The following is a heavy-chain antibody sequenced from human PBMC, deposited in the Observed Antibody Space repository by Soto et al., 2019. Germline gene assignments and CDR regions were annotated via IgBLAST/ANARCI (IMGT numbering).Heavy chain of an antibody. CDR3: ARKILGSTTRPNYWYFDL. D-gene: IGHD7-27*01. J-gene: IGHJ2*01. CDR1: GFTFINYA. Sequence: EVQVLESGGGLVQPGGSLRLSCAGSGFTFINYAMNWVRQAPGKGLEWVSSISGGGDAAFFPDSVRGRFTFSGDNSKNVVTLLMNSLGVDDTAVYYCARKILGSTTRPNYWYFDLWGRGTLVTVSS. CDR2: ISGGGDAA. V-gene: IGHV3-23*01.